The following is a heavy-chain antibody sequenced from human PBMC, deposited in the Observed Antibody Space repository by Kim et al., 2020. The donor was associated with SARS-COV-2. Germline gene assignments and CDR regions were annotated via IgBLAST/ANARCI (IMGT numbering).Heavy chain of an antibody. V-gene: IGHV3-48*02. J-gene: IGHJ4*02. CDR1: GFTFSSYA. Sequence: GGSLRLSCAASGFTFSSYAMTWVRQGPGKGLEWVSFISSTGSIIYYADSVEGRFTISRDNAKNSVSLQMNSLRDEDTAMYYCASRGYYIDFWGQGNLVT. CDR3: ASRGYYIDF. D-gene: IGHD6-13*01. CDR2: ISSTGSII.